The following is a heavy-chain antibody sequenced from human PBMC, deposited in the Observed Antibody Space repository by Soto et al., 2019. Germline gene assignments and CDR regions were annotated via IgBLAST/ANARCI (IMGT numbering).Heavy chain of an antibody. J-gene: IGHJ4*02. CDR3: ARADSSGWFWDFDY. D-gene: IGHD6-19*01. CDR2: INPNSGGT. CDR1: GYTFTGYY. Sequence: GASVKVSCKASGYTFTGYYMHWVRQAPGQGLEWMGWINPNSGGTNYAQKFQGWVTMTRDTSISTAYMELSRLRSDDTAVYYCARADSSGWFWDFDYWGQGTLVTV. V-gene: IGHV1-2*04.